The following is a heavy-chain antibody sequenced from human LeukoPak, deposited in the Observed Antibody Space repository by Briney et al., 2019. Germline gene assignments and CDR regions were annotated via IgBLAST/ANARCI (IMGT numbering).Heavy chain of an antibody. D-gene: IGHD4-23*01. Sequence: SVKVSCKASGFTFTSSAMQWVRQAREQRLEWIGWIVVGSGNTNYAQKFQERVTITRDMSTSTAYMELSSLRSEDTAVYYCAADDYGGNLFGYWGQGTLVTVSS. CDR2: IVVGSGNT. V-gene: IGHV1-58*02. J-gene: IGHJ4*02. CDR1: GFTFTSSA. CDR3: AADDYGGNLFGY.